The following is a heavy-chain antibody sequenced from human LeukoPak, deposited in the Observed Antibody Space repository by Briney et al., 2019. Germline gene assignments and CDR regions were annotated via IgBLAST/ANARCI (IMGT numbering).Heavy chain of an antibody. CDR1: GGSISSSSDY. CDR2: IYYHENT. V-gene: IGHV4-39*07. D-gene: IGHD5-24*01. Sequence: TSETLSLTCTVSGGSISSSSDYWGWIRQAPGRGLEWIVSIYYHENTYYNSSLKSRVTISVDTSKNHFSLKLSSVTAADTAVYFCAQESRHGYNYLEKWGQGIVVSVSA. J-gene: IGHJ4*02. CDR3: AQESRHGYNYLEK.